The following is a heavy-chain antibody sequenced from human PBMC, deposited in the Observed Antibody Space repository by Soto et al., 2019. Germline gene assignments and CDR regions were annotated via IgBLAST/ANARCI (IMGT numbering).Heavy chain of an antibody. J-gene: IGHJ4*02. D-gene: IGHD2-2*01. CDR1: GFTFSSYS. CDR3: ARPGDGCSSTSCYDFDY. V-gene: IGHV3-21*01. Sequence: GGSLRLSCAASGFTFSSYSMNWVRQAPGKGLEWVSSISSSSSYIYYADSVKGRFTISRDYAKNSLYLQMNSLRAEDTAVYYCARPGDGCSSTSCYDFDYWGQGTLVTVSS. CDR2: ISSSSSYI.